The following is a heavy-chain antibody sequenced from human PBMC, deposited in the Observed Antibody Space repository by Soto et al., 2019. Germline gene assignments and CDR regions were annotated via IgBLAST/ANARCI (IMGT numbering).Heavy chain of an antibody. CDR2: IWYDGSNK. V-gene: IGHV3-33*01. D-gene: IGHD4-17*01. Sequence: GGSLRLSCAPSGFTFSSYGMHWARQAPGKGLEWVAVIWYDGSNKVYADSVKGHFTISRDNSKNTLYLQMNSLRAEDTAVYYCARDLSGDYGALDTWGQGTMVTVSS. CDR3: ARDLSGDYGALDT. CDR1: GFTFSSYG. J-gene: IGHJ3*02.